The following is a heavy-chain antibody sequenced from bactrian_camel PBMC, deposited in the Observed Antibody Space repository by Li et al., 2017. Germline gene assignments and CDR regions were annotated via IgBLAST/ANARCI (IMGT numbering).Heavy chain of an antibody. CDR1: GLTHNRYC. Sequence: HVQLVESGGGTVRAGGSLRLSCAISGLTHNRYCMGWFRQAPGKEREGVASIDSDGRTSYADSVKGRFTISKGNAKNTLYLQMNSLKPEDTAMYYCAADSPTCNYYSDYYKVGQGTQVTVS. D-gene: IGHD4*01. J-gene: IGHJ4*01. CDR2: IDSDGRT. V-gene: IGHV3S57*01.